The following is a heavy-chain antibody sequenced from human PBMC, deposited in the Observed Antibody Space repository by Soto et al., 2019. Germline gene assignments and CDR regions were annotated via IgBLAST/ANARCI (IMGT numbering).Heavy chain of an antibody. CDR1: GGAIYRSGYY. V-gene: IGHV4-39*01. CDR2: IDYNGVT. CDR3: GKVLVGATGHTDSDS. J-gene: IGHJ4*02. D-gene: IGHD2-15*01. Sequence: SESLSLPCTVSGGAIYRSGYYWGWIRPPPGRGLEWIGNIDYNGVTYSNPSLKSRVTISRDTSKNQFSLKSTSVTAADTALYYCGKVLVGATGHTDSDSWGPGTLVTVSS.